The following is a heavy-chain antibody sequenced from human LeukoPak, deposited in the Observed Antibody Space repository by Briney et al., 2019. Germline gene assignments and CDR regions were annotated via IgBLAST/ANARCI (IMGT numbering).Heavy chain of an antibody. CDR1: GYTFTSYY. J-gene: IGHJ5*02. V-gene: IGHV1-46*01. D-gene: IGHD3-3*01. CDR3: ARDGTDFWSGYIVNNWFDP. Sequence: GASVKVSCKASGYTFTSYYMHWVRQAPGQGLEWMGIINPSGGSTSYAQKFQGRVTMTRDTSTSTVYMELSSLRSEDTAVYYCARDGTDFWSGYIVNNWFDPWGQGTLVTVSS. CDR2: INPSGGST.